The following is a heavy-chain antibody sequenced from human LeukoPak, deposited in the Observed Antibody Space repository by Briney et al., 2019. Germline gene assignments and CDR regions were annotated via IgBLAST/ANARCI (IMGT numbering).Heavy chain of an antibody. CDR3: AILPGYSSGWYEVNY. CDR2: ISGSGGST. D-gene: IGHD6-13*01. V-gene: IGHV3-23*01. Sequence: GGSLRLSCAASGFTFSSYAMSWVRQAPGKGLEWVSGISGSGGSTYYAGSVKGRFTISRDNSRNTLYLQMNSPRAEDTAVYYCAILPGYSSGWYEVNYWGQGTLVAVSS. CDR1: GFTFSSYA. J-gene: IGHJ4*02.